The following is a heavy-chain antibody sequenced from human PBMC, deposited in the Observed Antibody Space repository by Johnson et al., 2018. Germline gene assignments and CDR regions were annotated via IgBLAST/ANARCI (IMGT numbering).Heavy chain of an antibody. CDR2: INSDGSST. Sequence: VQLQESGGGLVQPGGSLRLSCAASGFTFSSYWMHWVRQAPGKGLVWVSRINSDGSSTSYADSVKGRFTISRDNAKNSLYLQMNSLRAEDTALYYCAKDFHYDGNFGVDHWGQGTLVTVSS. V-gene: IGHV3-74*01. CDR3: AKDFHYDGNFGVDH. J-gene: IGHJ4*02. D-gene: IGHD4-23*01. CDR1: GFTFSSYW.